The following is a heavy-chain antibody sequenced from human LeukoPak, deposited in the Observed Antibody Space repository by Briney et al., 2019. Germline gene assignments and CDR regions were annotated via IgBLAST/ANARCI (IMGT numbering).Heavy chain of an antibody. Sequence: SQTLSLTCTVSGGSISSGGYYWSWIRQPPGKGLEWIGYIYHSGSTYYNPSLKSRVTISVDRSKNQFSLKLSSVTAADTAVYYCARGLGYCSSTSCYTHDAFDIWGQGTMVTVSS. CDR1: GGSISSGGYY. D-gene: IGHD2-2*02. CDR2: IYHSGST. CDR3: ARGLGYCSSTSCYTHDAFDI. V-gene: IGHV4-30-2*01. J-gene: IGHJ3*02.